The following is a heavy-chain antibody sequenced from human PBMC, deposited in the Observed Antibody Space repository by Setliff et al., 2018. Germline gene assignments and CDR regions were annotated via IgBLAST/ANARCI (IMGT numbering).Heavy chain of an antibody. CDR3: ARAPRDFDPTGSYFDY. D-gene: IGHD3-9*01. V-gene: IGHV4-39*07. J-gene: IGHJ4*02. CDR2: MYYGGGGST. CDR1: GASVSGNSYY. Sequence: PSETLSLTCTVSGASVSGNSYYWGWIRQPPGKGLEWIGSMYYGGGGSTYYNASLKSRVTISVDTSKNQFSLKLNSVTAADTAVYYCARAPRDFDPTGSYFDYWGQGTLVTVSS.